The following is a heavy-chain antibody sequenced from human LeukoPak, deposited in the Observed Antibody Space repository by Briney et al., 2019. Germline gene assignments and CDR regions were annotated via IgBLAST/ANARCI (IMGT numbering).Heavy chain of an antibody. Sequence: GGSLRLSCAASGFTFSSYDMHWVRQATGKGLELVSAVGTAVDPYYPGSGKGRFTISRENAKNSWYLRMNSLRAGDTAVYYCARAGIAVAGPTENYYYSGMDVWGQGTTVTVSS. CDR3: ARAGIAVAGPTENYYYSGMDV. J-gene: IGHJ6*02. CDR2: VGTAVDP. CDR1: GFTFSSYD. D-gene: IGHD6-19*01. V-gene: IGHV3-13*05.